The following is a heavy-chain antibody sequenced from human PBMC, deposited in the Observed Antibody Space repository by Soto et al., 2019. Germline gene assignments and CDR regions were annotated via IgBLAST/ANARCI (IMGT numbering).Heavy chain of an antibody. CDR2: INHSGST. CDR1: GGSFSGYY. V-gene: IGHV4-34*01. CDR3: ARARYSSFHYYYGMDV. D-gene: IGHD6-13*01. J-gene: IGHJ6*02. Sequence: SETLSLTCAVYGGSFSGYYWSWTRQPPGKGLEWIGEINHSGSTNYNPSLKSRVTISVDTSKNQSSLKLSSVTAADTAVYYCARARYSSFHYYYGMDVWGQGTTVTVSS.